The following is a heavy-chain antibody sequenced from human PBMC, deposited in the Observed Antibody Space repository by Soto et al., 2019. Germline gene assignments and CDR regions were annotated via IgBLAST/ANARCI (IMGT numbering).Heavy chain of an antibody. D-gene: IGHD2-2*01. CDR2: INHTGGS. J-gene: IGHJ4*02. CDR3: AREVGYYSATRRNLYFDY. Sequence: SETLSLTCAVSGGSFSGYYWSWVRQTPGKGLEWIGDINHTGGSNYNPSLKSRVMISVDTAKTQFSLNVTSVTAADTAVYYCAREVGYYSATRRNLYFDYWGPGTLVAVSS. V-gene: IGHV4-34*01. CDR1: GGSFSGYY.